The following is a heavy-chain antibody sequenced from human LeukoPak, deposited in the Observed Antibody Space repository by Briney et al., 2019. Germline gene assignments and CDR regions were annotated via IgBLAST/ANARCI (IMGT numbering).Heavy chain of an antibody. CDR1: GFTFSDSG. D-gene: IGHD3-10*01. CDR3: AKEGFYYGSGPRFYYFDY. CDR2: IRYNGRNK. J-gene: IGHJ4*02. V-gene: IGHV3-30*02. Sequence: GGSLRLSCVASGFTFSDSGMHWVRQAPGKGLEWVAFIRYNGRNKYYPDSVKGRFTISRDNSKNTLYLQMNSLRAEDTAVYYCAKEGFYYGSGPRFYYFDYWGQGTLVTVSS.